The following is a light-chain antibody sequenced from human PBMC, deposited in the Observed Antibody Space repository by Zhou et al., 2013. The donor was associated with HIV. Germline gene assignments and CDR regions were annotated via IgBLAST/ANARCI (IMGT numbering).Light chain of an antibody. Sequence: EIVLTQSPGTLSLSPGERATLSCRASQSVDRNLAWFQQKPGQAPRLLIYHASNRATGIPPRFSGSGSGTDFTLTISSLEPEDFAVYYCQQRTFRQGVTFGQGTRLDI. CDR3: QQRTFRQGVT. V-gene: IGKV3-11*01. J-gene: IGKJ5*01. CDR2: HAS. CDR1: QSVDRN.